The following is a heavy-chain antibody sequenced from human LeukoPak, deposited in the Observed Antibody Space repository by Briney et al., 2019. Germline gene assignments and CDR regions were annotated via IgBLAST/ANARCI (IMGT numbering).Heavy chain of an antibody. D-gene: IGHD3-22*01. J-gene: IGHJ4*02. V-gene: IGHV4-4*07. CDR3: ARGATSYYYDSSGYYSGRLFDY. CDR2: IYTSGST. Sequence: SETLSLTCTVSGGSISSYYWSWIRQPAGKGLEWIGRIYTSGSTNYNPSLKSRVTISVDKSKNQFSLKLSSVTAADTAVYYCARGATSYYYDSSGYYSGRLFDYWGQGTLVTVPS. CDR1: GGSISSYY.